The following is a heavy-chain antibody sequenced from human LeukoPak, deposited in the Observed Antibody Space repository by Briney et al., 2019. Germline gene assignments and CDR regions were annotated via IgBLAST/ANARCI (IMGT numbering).Heavy chain of an antibody. J-gene: IGHJ6*02. Sequence: GESLKISRKGSGYSSTSYWIGWVRQMPGKGLEWMGIIYPGDSDTRYSPSFQGQVTISADKSISTAYLQWSSLKASDTAMYYCARLKSYYDRSLFYGMDVWGQGTTVTVSS. CDR3: ARLKSYYDRSLFYGMDV. CDR1: GYSSTSYW. D-gene: IGHD3-22*01. V-gene: IGHV5-51*01. CDR2: IYPGDSDT.